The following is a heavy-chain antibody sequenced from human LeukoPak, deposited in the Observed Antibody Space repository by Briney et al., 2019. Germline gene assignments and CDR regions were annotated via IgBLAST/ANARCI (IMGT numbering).Heavy chain of an antibody. J-gene: IGHJ4*02. CDR1: GFTFSSYS. D-gene: IGHD3-9*01. CDR2: ISSSSSYI. CDR3: ARGAQYYDILTGYSRLGDYYFDY. V-gene: IGHV3-21*01. Sequence: GGSLRLSCAASGFTFSSYSMNWVRQAPGKGLEWVSSISSSSSYIYYADSVKGRFTISRDNAKNSLYLQMNSLRAEDTAVSYCARGAQYYDILTGYSRLGDYYFDYCGQGTLVTVSS.